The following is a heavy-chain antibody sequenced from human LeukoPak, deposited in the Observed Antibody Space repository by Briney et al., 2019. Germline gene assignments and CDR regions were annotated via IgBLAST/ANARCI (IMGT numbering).Heavy chain of an antibody. CDR3: ARVGDSHSHLFAY. CDR1: GFTFSSYS. V-gene: IGHV3-21*01. Sequence: PGGSLRLSCAASGFTFSSYSMNWVRQAPGKGLEWVSSISSSSSYIYYADSVKGRVTISRDNAKNSLYLQMNSLRAEDTAVYYCARVGDSHSHLFAYWGQGTLVTVSS. J-gene: IGHJ4*02. D-gene: IGHD2-21*02. CDR2: ISSSSSYI.